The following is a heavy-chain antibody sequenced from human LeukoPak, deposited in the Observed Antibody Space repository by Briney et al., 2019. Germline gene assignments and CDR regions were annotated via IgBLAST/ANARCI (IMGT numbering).Heavy chain of an antibody. CDR1: GFTFRDYY. D-gene: IGHD6-19*01. CDR2: ISSSGSTI. Sequence: GGSLRLSCAASGFTFRDYYMSWIRQAPGKGLEWVSYISSSGSTIDYVDSVKGRFTISRDNAKNSLYLQMNSLRAEDTAVYYCARESNLSGWYRIDYWGQGSLVTVSS. J-gene: IGHJ4*02. CDR3: ARESNLSGWYRIDY. V-gene: IGHV3-11*01.